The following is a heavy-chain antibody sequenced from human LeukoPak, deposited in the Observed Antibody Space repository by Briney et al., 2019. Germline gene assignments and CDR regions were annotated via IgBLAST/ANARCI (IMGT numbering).Heavy chain of an antibody. CDR3: AKEAGYDILTGYYKS. CDR2: ISGSGGST. Sequence: GGSLRLSCAASGFTFSSYAMSWVRQAPGKGLEWVSAISGSGGSTYYADSVKGRFTISRDNSKNMLYLQVNSLRAEDTAVYYCAKEAGYDILTGYYKSWGQGTLVTVSS. V-gene: IGHV3-23*01. D-gene: IGHD3-9*01. J-gene: IGHJ5*02. CDR1: GFTFSSYA.